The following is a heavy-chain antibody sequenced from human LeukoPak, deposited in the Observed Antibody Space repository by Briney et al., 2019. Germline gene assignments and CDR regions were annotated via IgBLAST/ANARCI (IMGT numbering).Heavy chain of an antibody. CDR3: AKDGYGDYAGLDY. V-gene: IGHV3-23*01. D-gene: IGHD4-17*01. CDR1: GFTFSTYA. J-gene: IGHJ4*02. CDR2: IRGSDGST. Sequence: PGESLRLSCAASGFTFSTYALSWVRQAPGKGLEWVSSIRGSDGSTYYADSVKGRFAISRDNSKNTMYLQMNSLRAEDTAVYYCAKDGYGDYAGLDYWGEGTLVTVSS.